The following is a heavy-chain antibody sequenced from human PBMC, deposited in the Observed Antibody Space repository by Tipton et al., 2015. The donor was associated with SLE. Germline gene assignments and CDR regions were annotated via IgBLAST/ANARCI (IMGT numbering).Heavy chain of an antibody. J-gene: IGHJ3*02. Sequence: TLSLTCTVSGGSISSHYWGWIRQPPGKGLEWIGSIYYSGSTYYNPSLKSRVTISVDTSKNQFSLKLSSVTAADTAVYYCARQAAGAFDIWGQGTMVTVSS. V-gene: IGHV4-39*01. CDR1: GGSISSHY. CDR3: ARQAAGAFDI. D-gene: IGHD6-13*01. CDR2: IYYSGST.